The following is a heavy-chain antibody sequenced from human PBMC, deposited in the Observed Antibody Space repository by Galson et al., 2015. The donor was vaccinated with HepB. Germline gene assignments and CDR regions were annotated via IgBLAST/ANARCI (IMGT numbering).Heavy chain of an antibody. V-gene: IGHV5-51*03. J-gene: IGHJ4*02. D-gene: IGHD3/OR15-3a*01. CDR2: IYPGDSDT. CDR1: GYTFASYW. CDR3: ARIASLLDFNRGFDY. Sequence: QSGAEVKKPGGSLKISCNGSGYTFASYWIGWVRQMPGRGLECMGIIYPGDSDTRYSPSFQGQVTISADKSISTAYLQWSSLKASDTAMYYCARIASLLDFNRGFDYWGQGTLVTVSS.